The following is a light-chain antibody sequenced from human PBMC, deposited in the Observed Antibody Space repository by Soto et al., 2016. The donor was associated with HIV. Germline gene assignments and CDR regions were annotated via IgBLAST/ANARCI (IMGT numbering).Light chain of an antibody. CDR2: DAS. J-gene: IGKJ1*01. Sequence: DTQMTQSPSSLSASVGDRVTITCRASQSIGGFLNWYQQIPGKAPNLLIYDASTLQSGVPSRFSGSGSGTDFTLIISSLQPEDFATYYCQQSYNTPRTFGQGTKVEIK. CDR1: QSIGGF. V-gene: IGKV1-39*01. CDR3: QQSYNTPRT.